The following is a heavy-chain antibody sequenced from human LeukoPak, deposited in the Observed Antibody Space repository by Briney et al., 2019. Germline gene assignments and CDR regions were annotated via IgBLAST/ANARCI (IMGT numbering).Heavy chain of an antibody. J-gene: IGHJ4*02. Sequence: PSETLSLTCTVSGGSISSSSYYWGWIRQPPGKGLEWIGSIYYSGSTYYNPSLKSRVTISVDTSKNQFSLKLSSVTAAGTAVYYCASHTSWSNYFDYWGRGTLVTVSS. D-gene: IGHD2-2*01. CDR1: GGSISSSSYY. V-gene: IGHV4-39*01. CDR2: IYYSGST. CDR3: ASHTSWSNYFDY.